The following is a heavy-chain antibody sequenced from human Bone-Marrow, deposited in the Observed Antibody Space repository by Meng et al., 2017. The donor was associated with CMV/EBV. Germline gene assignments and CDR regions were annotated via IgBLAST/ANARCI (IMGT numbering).Heavy chain of an antibody. D-gene: IGHD1-1*01. CDR3: ASYGYTNYFDY. Sequence: SETLSLTCAVYGGSFSGYYWSWIRQPPGKGLEWIGEINHSGSTNYNPSLKSRVTISVDTSKNQFSLKLSSVTAADTAVYYCASYGYTNYFDYWGQGTRVTGSS. V-gene: IGHV4-34*01. CDR1: GGSFSGYY. J-gene: IGHJ4*02. CDR2: INHSGST.